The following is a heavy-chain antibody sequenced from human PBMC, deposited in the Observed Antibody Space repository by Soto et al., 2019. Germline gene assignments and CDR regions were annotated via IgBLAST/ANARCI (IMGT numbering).Heavy chain of an antibody. Sequence: QVQLVGSGGGVVQPGRSLRLSCAASGFTFSSYGMHWVRQAPGKGLEWVAVIWYDGSNKYYADSVKGRFTISRDNSKNTLYLQLNSLRAEDTAVYYCAREDSSGYYNVFDIWGQGTMVTVSS. CDR2: IWYDGSNK. V-gene: IGHV3-33*01. CDR1: GFTFSSYG. J-gene: IGHJ3*02. CDR3: AREDSSGYYNVFDI. D-gene: IGHD3-22*01.